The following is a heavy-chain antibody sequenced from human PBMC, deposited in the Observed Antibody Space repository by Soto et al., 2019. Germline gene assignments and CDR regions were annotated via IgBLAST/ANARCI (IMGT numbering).Heavy chain of an antibody. D-gene: IGHD1-26*01. V-gene: IGHV1-69*13. J-gene: IGHJ3*02. CDR2: IIPIFGTA. CDR1: GGTFSSYA. CDR3: ARDMGGSYSTDPFDI. Sequence: GASVKVSCKASGGTFSSYAISWVRQAPGQGLEWMGGIIPIFGTANYAQKFQGRVTITADESTSTAYMELSSLRSEDTAVYYCARDMGGSYSTDPFDIWGQGTMVTVSS.